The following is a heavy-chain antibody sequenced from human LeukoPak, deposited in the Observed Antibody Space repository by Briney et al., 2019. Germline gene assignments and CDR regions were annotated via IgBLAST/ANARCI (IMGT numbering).Heavy chain of an antibody. V-gene: IGHV4-30-4*01. J-gene: IGHJ4*02. D-gene: IGHD3-16*02. Sequence: SETLSLTCTVSGGSISSGDYYWSWIRQPPGKGLEWIGYIYYSGSTYYNPSLKSRVTISVDTSKNQFSLKLSSVTAADTAVYYCAREDRTRAIDYWGQGTLVTVSS. CDR2: IYYSGST. CDR3: AREDRTRAIDY. CDR1: GGSISSGDYY.